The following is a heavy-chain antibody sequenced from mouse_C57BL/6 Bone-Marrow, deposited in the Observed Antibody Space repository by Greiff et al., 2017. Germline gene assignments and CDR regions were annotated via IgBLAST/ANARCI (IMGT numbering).Heavy chain of an antibody. V-gene: IGHV14-4*01. CDR2: IAPENGDT. CDR3: TIYYYGSNAWFAY. Sequence: VHVKQSGAELVRPGASVKLSCTASGFNIKDDYMHWVKQRPEQGLEWIGWIAPENGDTEYASKFQGKAPITADTSSNTAYLQLSSLTSEDTAVYYCTIYYYGSNAWFAYWGQGTLVTVSA. D-gene: IGHD1-1*01. CDR1: GFNIKDDY. J-gene: IGHJ3*01.